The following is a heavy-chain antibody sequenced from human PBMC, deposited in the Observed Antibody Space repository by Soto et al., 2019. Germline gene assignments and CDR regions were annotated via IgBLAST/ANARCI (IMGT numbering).Heavy chain of an antibody. CDR3: ARTVSGGFDY. CDR1: GDSLTRNY. CDR2: IHNGQTT. J-gene: IGHJ4*01. Sequence: QVQLQESGPGLVKPSETLSLTCTVSGDSLTRNYWSWIRQPPGKGLEWLAFIHNGQTTNYNPSLVGRGSVSVDTSKSQLSLNLNSVTAADTAVYYCARTVSGGFDYWGQGILVTVSS. V-gene: IGHV4-59*01.